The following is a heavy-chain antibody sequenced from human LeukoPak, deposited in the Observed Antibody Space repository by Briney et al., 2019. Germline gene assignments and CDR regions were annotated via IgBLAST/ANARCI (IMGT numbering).Heavy chain of an antibody. CDR1: GFTFSSYE. D-gene: IGHD2-2*01. V-gene: IGHV3-48*03. Sequence: GGSLRLSCAASGFTFSSYEMSWVRQAPGKGLEWVSYIATGGSAIYYADSVKGRFTISRDNAKSSLYLQMNSLRAEDMAVYYCVRGGYCSSTICYWYNAFDMWGQGTMVTVSS. J-gene: IGHJ3*02. CDR2: IATGGSAI. CDR3: VRGGYCSSTICYWYNAFDM.